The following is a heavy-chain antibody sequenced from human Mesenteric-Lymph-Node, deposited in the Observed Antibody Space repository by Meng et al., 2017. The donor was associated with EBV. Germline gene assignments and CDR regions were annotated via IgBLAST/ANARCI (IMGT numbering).Heavy chain of an antibody. V-gene: IGHV4-34*01. Sequence: QVQHQQWGAGLLKPSETLSLTCDVYGGSFSGYDWTWFRQPPGKGLEWIGEINHSGSTNYNPSLTSRVTISVDTSKNHFSLKLTSVTAADTAVYYCARAFCGGDCSHFDYWGQGTLVTVSS. CDR1: GGSFSGYD. CDR3: ARAFCGGDCSHFDY. CDR2: INHSGST. J-gene: IGHJ4*02. D-gene: IGHD2-21*01.